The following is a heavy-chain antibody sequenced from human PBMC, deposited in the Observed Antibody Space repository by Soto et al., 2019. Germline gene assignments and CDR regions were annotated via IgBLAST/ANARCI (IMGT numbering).Heavy chain of an antibody. V-gene: IGHV4-59*01. Sequence: SETLSLTCTVSGGSINSYYWSWIRQPPGKGLEWIGYIYYTGYTNYNPSLKSRVTISVDTSKNQFSLNVSSVTAADTAVYYCARVKWFGESGFDYWGQGTLVTVSS. J-gene: IGHJ4*02. D-gene: IGHD3-10*01. CDR3: ARVKWFGESGFDY. CDR1: GGSINSYY. CDR2: IYYTGYT.